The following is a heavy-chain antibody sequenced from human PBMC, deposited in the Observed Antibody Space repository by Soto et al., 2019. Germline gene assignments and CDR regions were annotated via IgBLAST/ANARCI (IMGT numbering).Heavy chain of an antibody. V-gene: IGHV4-31*03. CDR1: GGSISSGGYY. D-gene: IGHD2-21*01. J-gene: IGHJ4*02. CDR3: ARELGSDNGYFDY. CDR2: IYYSGST. Sequence: PSETLSLTCTVSGGSISSGGYYWSWIRQHPGKGLEWIGYIYYSGSTYYNPSLKSRVTISVDTSKNQFSLKLSSVTAADTAVYYGARELGSDNGYFDYWGQGTLVTVAS.